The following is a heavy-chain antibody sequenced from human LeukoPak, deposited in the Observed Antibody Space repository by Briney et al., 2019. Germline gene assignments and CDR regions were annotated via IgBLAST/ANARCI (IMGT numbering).Heavy chain of an antibody. CDR1: GFTFSRYW. CDR3: AREELGSSLGFDP. J-gene: IGHJ5*02. CDR2: MNQDGSEI. D-gene: IGHD3-16*01. V-gene: IGHV3-7*01. Sequence: GGSLRLSCVGSGFTFSRYWLNWVRQAPGKGLEWVANMNQDGSEIYYLDSVKGRFTISRDNSKNTLYLQMNSLRAEDTAVYYCAREELGSSLGFDPWGQGTLVTVSS.